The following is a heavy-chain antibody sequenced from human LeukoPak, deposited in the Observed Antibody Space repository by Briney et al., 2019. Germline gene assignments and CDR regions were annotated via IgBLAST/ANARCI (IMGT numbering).Heavy chain of an antibody. CDR1: GFTFSSYA. J-gene: IGHJ3*02. V-gene: IGHV3-23*01. CDR3: AKDSRSGNHKWVAFDI. CDR2: ISGGGSNT. D-gene: IGHD1-26*01. Sequence: GGSLRLSCAASGFTFSSYAMSWVRQAPGKGLEWVSGISGGGSNTDSADSVKGGFTISRDNSKNTLYLQMNSLRAEDTAVYYCAKDSRSGNHKWVAFDIWGQGTLVTVSS.